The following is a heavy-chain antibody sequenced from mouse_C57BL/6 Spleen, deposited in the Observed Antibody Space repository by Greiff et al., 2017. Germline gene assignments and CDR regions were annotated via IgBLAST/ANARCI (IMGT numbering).Heavy chain of an antibody. D-gene: IGHD3-2*02. J-gene: IGHJ4*01. Sequence: VQLQQSGPELVKPGASVKISCKASGYSFTDYNMNWVKQSNGKSLEWIGVINPNYGTTNYNQKFKGKATLTVDQSSSTAYMRLNSLTSEDAAVCDCAKSPGPYAMDYWGQGTSVTVSA. CDR1: GYSFTDYN. CDR2: INPNYGTT. V-gene: IGHV1-39*01. CDR3: AKSPGPYAMDY.